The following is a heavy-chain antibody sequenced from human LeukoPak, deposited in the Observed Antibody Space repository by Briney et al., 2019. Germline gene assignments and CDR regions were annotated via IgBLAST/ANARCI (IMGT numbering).Heavy chain of an antibody. CDR2: ISGSSETI. V-gene: IGHV3-48*02. Sequence: GGSLRLSCAASGFAFSTYSMNWVRQAPGKGLEWVSYISGSSETIYYADSVKGRFTISRDNAKNSLYLQMNSLRDEDTAVYYCARAPPTSGLTTIGVGSDYWGQGTLVTVSS. J-gene: IGHJ4*02. CDR1: GFAFSTYS. CDR3: ARAPPTSGLTTIGVGSDY. D-gene: IGHD4-11*01.